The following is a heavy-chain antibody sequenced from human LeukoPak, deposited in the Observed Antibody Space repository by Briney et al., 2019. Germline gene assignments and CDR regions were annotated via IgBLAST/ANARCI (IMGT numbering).Heavy chain of an antibody. Sequence: PGGSLRLSCAASGFTVSSYEMNWVRQAPGKGLEWVSYISSSGSTIYYADSVKGRFTISRDNAKNSLYLQMNSLRAEDTAVYYCARGYCSSTSCSTTNDYWGQGTLVTVSS. J-gene: IGHJ4*02. CDR3: ARGYCSSTSCSTTNDY. CDR1: GFTVSSYE. D-gene: IGHD2-2*01. CDR2: ISSSGSTI. V-gene: IGHV3-48*03.